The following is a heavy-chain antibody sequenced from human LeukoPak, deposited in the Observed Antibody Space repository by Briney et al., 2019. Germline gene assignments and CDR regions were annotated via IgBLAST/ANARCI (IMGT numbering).Heavy chain of an antibody. Sequence: PGGSLRLSCAASGFTFSSYGMHWVRQAPGKGLEWVAVISYDGSNKYYADSVKGRFTISRDNSKNTLYLQMNSLRAEDTAVYYCADLSAALFDYWGQGTLVTVSS. CDR2: ISYDGSNK. D-gene: IGHD6-13*01. CDR1: GFTFSSYG. V-gene: IGHV3-30*03. CDR3: ADLSAALFDY. J-gene: IGHJ4*02.